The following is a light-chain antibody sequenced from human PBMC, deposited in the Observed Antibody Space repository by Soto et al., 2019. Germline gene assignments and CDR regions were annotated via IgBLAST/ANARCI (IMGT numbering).Light chain of an antibody. J-gene: IGKJ4*01. Sequence: PGERATLSCRASQSVSRYLAWYQQKPGQAPRLLIYDASNRATGIPARFSGSGSGTDFTLTISSLEPEDFAVYYCQQRSDWPSTFGGGTKVQIK. CDR3: QQRSDWPST. V-gene: IGKV3-11*01. CDR2: DAS. CDR1: QSVSRY.